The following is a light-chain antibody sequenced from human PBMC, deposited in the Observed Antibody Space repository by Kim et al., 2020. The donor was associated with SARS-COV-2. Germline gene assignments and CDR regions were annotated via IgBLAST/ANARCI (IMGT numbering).Light chain of an antibody. J-gene: IGLJ2*01. CDR3: SSYTSGSTVV. Sequence: QSITFPSPGTSSAVGVYTYVSWYHQHPGKPPNLMFYVVSKRPSGVSNRFSGSKSGNPASLTISGLQAGDGVDIYGSSYTSGSTVVFGGGTKLTVL. V-gene: IGLV2-14*01. CDR2: VVS. CDR1: SSAVGVYTY.